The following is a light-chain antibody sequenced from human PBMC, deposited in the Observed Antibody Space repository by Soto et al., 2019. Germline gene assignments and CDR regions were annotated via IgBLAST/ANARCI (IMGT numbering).Light chain of an antibody. CDR2: LGS. CDR3: MQDLQTPIT. J-gene: IGKJ5*01. CDR1: QSLLHSNGYNY. Sequence: DTVMTQSPLSLPVTPGEPASISCRSSQSLLHSNGYNYLDWYLQKPGQSPQLLIYLGSNRASGVPDRFSGSGSGTDFTLKISRVEAEDVGVYYCMQDLQTPITFGQGTRLEIK. V-gene: IGKV2-28*01.